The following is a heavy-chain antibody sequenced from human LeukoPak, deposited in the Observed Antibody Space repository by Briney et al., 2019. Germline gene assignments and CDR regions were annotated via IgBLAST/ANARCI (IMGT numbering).Heavy chain of an antibody. Sequence: GGSLRLSCAASGFNFRNHWMAWIRHAPGRGLEWVANINKDGNEKYYLDSVRGRFTISRDNAKNSLYLQMNSLGAEDTAVYYCVRELVVGPAEYFQSWGQGTLVTVSS. D-gene: IGHD2-15*01. J-gene: IGHJ1*01. CDR1: GFNFRNHW. CDR3: VRELVVGPAEYFQS. CDR2: INKDGNEK. V-gene: IGHV3-7*01.